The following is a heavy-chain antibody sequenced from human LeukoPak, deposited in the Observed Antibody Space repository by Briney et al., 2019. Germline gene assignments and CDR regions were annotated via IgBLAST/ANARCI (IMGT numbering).Heavy chain of an antibody. D-gene: IGHD5-24*01. CDR1: GFTVSSNY. CDR2: IYSGGST. CDR3: ARAGGRWLQNGMVY. J-gene: IGHJ4*02. V-gene: IGHV3-53*01. Sequence: PGGSLRLSCAASGFTVSSNYMSWVRQAPGKGLEWVSVIYSGGSTYYADSVKGRFTISRDNSKNTLYLQMNSLRAEDTAVYYCARAGGRWLQNGMVYWGQGTLVTVSS.